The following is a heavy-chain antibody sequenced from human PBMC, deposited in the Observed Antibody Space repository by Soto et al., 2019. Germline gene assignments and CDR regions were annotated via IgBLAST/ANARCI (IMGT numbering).Heavy chain of an antibody. Sequence: SVKVSCKASGGTFSSYAISWVRQAPGQGLEWMGGIIPIFGTANYAQKFQGRVTITADKSTSTAYMELSSLRSEDTAVYYCAREGLVVPAAPYYYYYGMDVWAKGPRSPSP. V-gene: IGHV1-69*06. D-gene: IGHD2-2*01. CDR1: GGTFSSYA. CDR2: IIPIFGTA. CDR3: AREGLVVPAAPYYYYYGMDV. J-gene: IGHJ6*02.